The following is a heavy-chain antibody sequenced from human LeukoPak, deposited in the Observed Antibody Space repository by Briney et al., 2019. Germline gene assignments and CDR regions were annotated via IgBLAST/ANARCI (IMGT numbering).Heavy chain of an antibody. V-gene: IGHV3-21*01. Sequence: GGSLRLSCAASGFTFSSYSMNWVRQAPGKGLEWVSSISSSSSYIYYADSVKGRFTISRDNAKNSLYLQMNSLRAEDTAVYYCARDRSIRDSGYDYIDYYYGMDVWGQGTTVTVSS. CDR2: ISSSSSYI. CDR3: ARDRSIRDSGYDYIDYYYGMDV. J-gene: IGHJ6*02. CDR1: GFTFSSYS. D-gene: IGHD5-12*01.